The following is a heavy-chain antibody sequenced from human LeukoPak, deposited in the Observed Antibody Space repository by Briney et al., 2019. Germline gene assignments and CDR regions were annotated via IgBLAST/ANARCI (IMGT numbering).Heavy chain of an antibody. Sequence: PGGSLRLSCAASGFTFSSYAMSWVRQAPGKGLEWVSAISGSGGSTYYADSVKGRFTISRDNSKNTLYLQMNSLRAEDTAVYYCAKRSPPRITMIVVVPSDGMDVWGQGTTVTVSS. V-gene: IGHV3-23*01. CDR1: GFTFSSYA. CDR3: AKRSPPRITMIVVVPSDGMDV. D-gene: IGHD3-22*01. CDR2: ISGSGGST. J-gene: IGHJ6*02.